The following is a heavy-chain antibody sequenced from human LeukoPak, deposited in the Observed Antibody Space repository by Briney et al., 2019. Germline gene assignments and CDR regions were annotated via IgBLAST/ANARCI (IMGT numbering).Heavy chain of an antibody. CDR1: GFTLSGYS. J-gene: IGHJ4*02. V-gene: IGHV3-48*01. CDR3: ARSYSGSYLFDY. Sequence: PGGSLGLSCAASGFTLSGYSMNWVRQAPGKGLDWISYISTTCSTIYYADSVRGRFTISRDNSKNTLYLQMNSLRAEDTAVYYCARSYSGSYLFDYWGQGTLVTVSS. D-gene: IGHD1-26*01. CDR2: ISTTCSTI.